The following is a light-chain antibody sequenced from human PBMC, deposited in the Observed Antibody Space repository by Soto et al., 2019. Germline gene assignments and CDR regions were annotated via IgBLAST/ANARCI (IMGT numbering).Light chain of an antibody. CDR3: QQYYSFPRT. CDR2: AAS. J-gene: IGKJ1*01. Sequence: DIQMTQSPSSVSAYVGDRVTITCRASQSISSYLNWYQQKPGKAPKLLIYAASSLQSGVPSRFSGSGSGTDFTLTISCLQSEDFATYYCQQYYSFPRTFCQGTKVDI. CDR1: QSISSY. V-gene: IGKV1-39*01.